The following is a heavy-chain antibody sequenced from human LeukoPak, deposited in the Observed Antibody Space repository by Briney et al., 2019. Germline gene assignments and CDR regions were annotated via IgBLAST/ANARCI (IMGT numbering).Heavy chain of an antibody. CDR2: ISTYNGNT. CDR3: ARDWYYYDSSDYSHDAFDI. J-gene: IGHJ3*02. CDR1: RYTLTTYG. Sequence: GSVKVSRKASRYTLTTYGITSVPQAAGPGLKWLGWISTYNGNTKYAQKFQGRVTMTTDTSTSTAHVELRSLRSDDTAVYYCARDWYYYDSSDYSHDAFDIWGQGTMVTVSS. D-gene: IGHD3-22*01. V-gene: IGHV1-18*01.